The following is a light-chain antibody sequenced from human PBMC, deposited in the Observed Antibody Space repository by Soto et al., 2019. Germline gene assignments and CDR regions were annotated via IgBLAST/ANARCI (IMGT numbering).Light chain of an antibody. V-gene: IGKV3-20*01. CDR2: GAS. J-gene: IGKJ3*01. CDR1: QSVSSNN. CDR3: QQYGRSPFN. Sequence: EIVLTQSPGTLSLSPGERATLSCRASQSVSSNNLAWYQQRPGQAPRVVIYGASTRATGIPEMFSGSGSGTDFTLTISRLEPEDFAVYYCQQYGRSPFNFGPGVKVDIK.